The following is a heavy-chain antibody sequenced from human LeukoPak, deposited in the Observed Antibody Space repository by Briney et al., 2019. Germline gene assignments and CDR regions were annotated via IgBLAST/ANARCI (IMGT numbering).Heavy chain of an antibody. Sequence: GASVKVSCKASGGTFSSYAISWVRQAPGQGLEWMGRIIPILGIANYAQKFQGRVTITADKSTSTAYMELSSLSSEDTAVYYCARVGPNYYDSSGYLYYWGRGTLVTVSS. CDR2: IIPILGIA. CDR1: GGTFSSYA. V-gene: IGHV1-69*04. J-gene: IGHJ4*02. D-gene: IGHD3-22*01. CDR3: ARVGPNYYDSSGYLYY.